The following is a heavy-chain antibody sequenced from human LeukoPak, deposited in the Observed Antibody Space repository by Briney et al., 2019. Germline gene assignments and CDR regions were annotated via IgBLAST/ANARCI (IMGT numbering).Heavy chain of an antibody. CDR2: ISGSGGST. D-gene: IGHD2-2*01. J-gene: IGHJ3*02. Sequence: GGSLRLSCAASGFTFTTYAMSWVRQAPGKGLEWVSAISGSGGSTYYADSVKGRFTISRDKSTNTLYLQMNSLSAEDTAVYYCAKDIVVVPAASDAFDIWGQGTMVTVSS. V-gene: IGHV3-23*01. CDR3: AKDIVVVPAASDAFDI. CDR1: GFTFTTYA.